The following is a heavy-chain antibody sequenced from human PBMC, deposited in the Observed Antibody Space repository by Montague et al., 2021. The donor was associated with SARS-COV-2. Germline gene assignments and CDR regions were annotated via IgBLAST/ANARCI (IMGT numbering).Heavy chain of an antibody. CDR3: VREKYYFDACGSK. J-gene: IGHJ4*02. CDR1: GVSISGGSYY. D-gene: IGHD3-22*01. Sequence: SETLSLTCSVSGVSISGGSYYWSWVRQPPGKGLEWIGYVYHTGSTNYNPSLKSRVTLSIDTSKNQFSLNLTSVTAADTAVYYCVREKYYFDACGSKWGQGTLVTV. CDR2: VYHTGST. V-gene: IGHV4-61*01.